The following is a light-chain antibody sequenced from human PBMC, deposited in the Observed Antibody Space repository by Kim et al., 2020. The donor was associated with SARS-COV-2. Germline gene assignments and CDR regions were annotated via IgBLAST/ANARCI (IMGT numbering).Light chain of an antibody. CDR3: QQYGGSPRT. CDR2: GAS. J-gene: IGKJ1*01. CDR1: QSVTSTY. V-gene: IGKV3-20*01. Sequence: PVERATLSCRASQSVTSTYLAWYQQKPGQAPRLLIYGASTRATGIPDRFSGSGSGTDFTLTISRLEPEDFAVYFCQQYGGSPRTFGQGTKVDIK.